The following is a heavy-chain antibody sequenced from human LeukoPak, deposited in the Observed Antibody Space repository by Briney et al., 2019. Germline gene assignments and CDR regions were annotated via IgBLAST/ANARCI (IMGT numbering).Heavy chain of an antibody. CDR3: ARDHLELRVHLDL. CDR2: ISAYNGNT. D-gene: IGHD1-7*01. V-gene: IGHV1-18*01. J-gene: IGHJ2*01. CDR1: GGTFSSYA. Sequence: GASVKVSCKASGGTFSSYAISWVRQAPGQGLEWMGWISAYNGNTNYAQKLQGRVTMTTDTSTSTAYMELRSLRSDDTAVYYCARDHLELRVHLDLWGRGTLVTVSS.